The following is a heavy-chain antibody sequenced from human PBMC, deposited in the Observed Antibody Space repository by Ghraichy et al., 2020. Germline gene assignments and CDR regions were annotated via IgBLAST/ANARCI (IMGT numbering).Heavy chain of an antibody. J-gene: IGHJ4*02. V-gene: IGHV4-59*01. Sequence: SETLSPTCTVSGGSISSYYWSWIRQPPGKGLEWIGYIYYSGSTNYNPSLKSRVTISVDTSKNQFSLKLSSVTAADTAVYYCARYYGDYGHELDYWGQGTLVTVSS. CDR1: GGSISSYY. CDR3: ARYYGDYGHELDY. CDR2: IYYSGST. D-gene: IGHD4-17*01.